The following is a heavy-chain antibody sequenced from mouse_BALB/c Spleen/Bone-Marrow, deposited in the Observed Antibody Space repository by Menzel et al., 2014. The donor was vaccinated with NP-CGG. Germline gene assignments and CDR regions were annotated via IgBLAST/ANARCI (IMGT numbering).Heavy chain of an antibody. D-gene: IGHD1-3*01. CDR2: ISSGGSYT. V-gene: IGHV5-6*01. Sequence: EVKLVESGGDLVKPGGSLKLFCAASGFTFSNYGMSWVRQTPDKRLEWVATISSGGSYTYFPDSVKGRFTISRDNAKNTLYLQMNSLKSEDAAMYYCARLTPDYAMDYWGQGTSVTVSS. J-gene: IGHJ4*01. CDR3: ARLTPDYAMDY. CDR1: GFTFSNYG.